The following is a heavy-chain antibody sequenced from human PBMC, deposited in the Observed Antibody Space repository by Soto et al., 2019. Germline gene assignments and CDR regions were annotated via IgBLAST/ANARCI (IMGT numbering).Heavy chain of an antibody. J-gene: IGHJ4*02. Sequence: PGGSLRLSCAASGFTFSRYAMSWVRQSPGKGLAWVSAIRGRGRTPYYADSVKGRFTISRDNSKKARYLQMNNQRAEDTAVYYCAKDKGYRAAAGYCDYWGQGTLGTVSS. V-gene: IGHV3-23*01. CDR2: IRGRGRTP. CDR3: AKDKGYRAAAGYCDY. CDR1: GFTFSRYA. D-gene: IGHD6-13*01.